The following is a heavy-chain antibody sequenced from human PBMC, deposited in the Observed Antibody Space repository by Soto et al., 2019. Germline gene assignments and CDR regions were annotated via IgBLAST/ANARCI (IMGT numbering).Heavy chain of an antibody. CDR3: ARGRYCLTGRCFPNWFDS. Sequence: SETLSLTCSVSGDSISSVDYFWAWIRQPPGQALEYIGYIYKSATTYYNPSFESRVAISLDTSKSQFSLNVTSVTAADTAAYFCARGRYCLTGRCFPNWFDSWGQGTLVTVSS. CDR2: IYKSATT. V-gene: IGHV4-30-4*01. D-gene: IGHD2-15*01. CDR1: GDSISSVDYF. J-gene: IGHJ5*01.